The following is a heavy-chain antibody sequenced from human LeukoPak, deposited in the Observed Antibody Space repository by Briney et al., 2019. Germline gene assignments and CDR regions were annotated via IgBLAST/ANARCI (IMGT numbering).Heavy chain of an antibody. J-gene: IGHJ6*03. Sequence: GGSLRLSCAAPGFTFSSYGMSWVRQAPGKGLEWVSAISGSGGSTYYADSVKGRFTISRDNSKNTLYLQMNSLRAEDTAVYYCARTTEGGYSYGYFYYYYMDVWGKGTTVTISS. CDR3: ARTTEGGYSYGYFYYYYMDV. V-gene: IGHV3-23*01. D-gene: IGHD5-18*01. CDR1: GFTFSSYG. CDR2: ISGSGGST.